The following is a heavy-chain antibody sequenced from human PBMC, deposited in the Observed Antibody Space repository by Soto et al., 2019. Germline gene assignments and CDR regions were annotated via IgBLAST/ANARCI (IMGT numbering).Heavy chain of an antibody. CDR2: ISYDGSNK. Sequence: GGSLRLSCAASGFTFSSYGMHWVRQAPGKGLEWVAVISYDGSNKYYADSVKGRFTISRDNSKNTLYLQMNSLRAEDTAVYYCAKGVGRSDYSNYYYGMDVWGQGTTVTVSS. J-gene: IGHJ6*02. CDR3: AKGVGRSDYSNYYYGMDV. CDR1: GFTFSSYG. V-gene: IGHV3-30*18. D-gene: IGHD4-4*01.